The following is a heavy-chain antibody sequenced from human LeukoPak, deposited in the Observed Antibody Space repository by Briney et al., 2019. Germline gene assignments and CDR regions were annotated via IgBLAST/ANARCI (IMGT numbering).Heavy chain of an antibody. CDR2: MKSTTDGGST. CDR1: FSSFNKAW. Sequence: GGSLRLSCAGSFSSFNKAWMNWVRKAPGKGLEWVGRMKSTTDGGSTDYAAPVKGRFIISRDDSEKMAYLEMNRLKIEDTAVYYCSTHPTSGFWGQGTLVTVSS. J-gene: IGHJ4*02. D-gene: IGHD2-15*01. V-gene: IGHV3-15*07. CDR3: STHPTSGF.